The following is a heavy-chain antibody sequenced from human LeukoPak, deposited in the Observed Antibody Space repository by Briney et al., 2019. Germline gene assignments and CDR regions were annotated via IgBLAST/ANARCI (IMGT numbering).Heavy chain of an antibody. D-gene: IGHD2-8*01. CDR2: INWNGGST. V-gene: IGHV3-20*04. J-gene: IGHJ6*03. CDR1: GFTFDDYG. CDR3: ARVGVKNYYYYYMDV. Sequence: GGSLRLSCAASGFTFDDYGMSWVRQAPGKGLEWVSGINWNGGSTGYADSVKGRFTISGDNAKNSLYLQMNSLRAEDTALYYCARVGVKNYYYYYMDVWGKGTTVTVSS.